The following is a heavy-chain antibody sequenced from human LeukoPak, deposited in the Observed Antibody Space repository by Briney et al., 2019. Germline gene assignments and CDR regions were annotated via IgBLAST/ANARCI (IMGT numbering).Heavy chain of an antibody. Sequence: ASVKVSCKASGYTFTSHAVHWVRQAPGQRPEWMGWINAGSGDTKCSQNLEGRVTITRDTSASTAYMELTSLKSEDTAVYYCARRYFDYWGQGTLVTVSS. CDR3: ARRYFDY. J-gene: IGHJ4*02. CDR1: GYTFTSHA. CDR2: INAGSGDT. V-gene: IGHV1-3*01.